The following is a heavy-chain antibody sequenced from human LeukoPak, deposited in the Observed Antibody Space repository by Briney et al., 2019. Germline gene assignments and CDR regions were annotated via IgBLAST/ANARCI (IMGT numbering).Heavy chain of an antibody. CDR2: IIPIFGTA. Sequence: ASVKVSCKASVGTFSSYAISWVRQAPGQGLEWMGGIIPIFGTANYAQKFQGRVTITADESTSTAYMELSSLRSEDTAVYYCASAYDSSGYYPYYFDYWGQGTLVTVSS. V-gene: IGHV1-69*13. CDR1: VGTFSSYA. J-gene: IGHJ4*02. CDR3: ASAYDSSGYYPYYFDY. D-gene: IGHD3-22*01.